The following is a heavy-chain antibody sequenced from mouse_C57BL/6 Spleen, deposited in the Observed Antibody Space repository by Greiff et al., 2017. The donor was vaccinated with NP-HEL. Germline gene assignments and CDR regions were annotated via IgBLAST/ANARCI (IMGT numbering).Heavy chain of an antibody. V-gene: IGHV1-15*01. CDR2: IDPETGGT. D-gene: IGHD2-5*01. Sequence: QVQLQQSGAELVRPGASVTLSCKASGYTFTDYEMHWVKQTPVHGLEWIGAIDPETGGTAYNQKFKGKAILTADKSSSTAYMELRSLTSEDSAVYYCTSLYYSNYDWYFDVWGSGTTVTVSS. CDR1: GYTFTDYE. CDR3: TSLYYSNYDWYFDV. J-gene: IGHJ1*01.